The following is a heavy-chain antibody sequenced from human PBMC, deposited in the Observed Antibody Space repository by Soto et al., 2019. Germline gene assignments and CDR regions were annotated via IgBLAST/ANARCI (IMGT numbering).Heavy chain of an antibody. CDR3: ARVLRFLENNAFDI. D-gene: IGHD3-3*01. CDR2: IIPIFGTA. V-gene: IGHV1-69*13. CDR1: GGTLSSYA. J-gene: IGHJ3*02. Sequence: SVKVSCKASGGTLSSYAISWVRQAPGQGLEWMGGIIPIFGTANYAQKFQGRVTITADESTSTAYMELSSLRSEDTAVYYCARVLRFLENNAFDIWGQGTMVTVSS.